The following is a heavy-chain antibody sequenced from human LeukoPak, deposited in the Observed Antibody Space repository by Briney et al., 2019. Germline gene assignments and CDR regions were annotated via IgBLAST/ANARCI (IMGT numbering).Heavy chain of an antibody. Sequence: ASVKVSCKAAGYTFSSYDIKWVRLAPGQGLEWMGWMTPNSGNTGYAPKFQAGVTMTRSTSINTAFMELSSLRSEDTAVYYCARRGPDYYYGLDIWGPGTTVTVSS. J-gene: IGHJ6*02. CDR1: GYTFSSYD. V-gene: IGHV1-8*01. CDR3: ARRGPDYYYGLDI. CDR2: MTPNSGNT. D-gene: IGHD3-10*01.